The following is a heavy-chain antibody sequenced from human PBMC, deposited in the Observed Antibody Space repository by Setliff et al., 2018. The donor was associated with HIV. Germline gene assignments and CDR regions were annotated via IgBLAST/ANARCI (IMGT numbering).Heavy chain of an antibody. Sequence: GGSLRLSCAASGFTFDDYAMHWVRQAPGKGLVWVSRINSDESTTNYADSVKGRFTISRDNVKNTLYLQMSSLRAEDSAVYYCARVRYGSTGYDYWGQGTLVTVSS. CDR1: GFTFDDYA. CDR3: ARVRYGSTGYDY. V-gene: IGHV3-74*01. D-gene: IGHD3-22*01. J-gene: IGHJ4*02. CDR2: INSDESTT.